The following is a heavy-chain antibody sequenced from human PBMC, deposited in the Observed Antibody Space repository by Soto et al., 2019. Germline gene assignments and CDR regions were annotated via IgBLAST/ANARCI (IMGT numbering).Heavy chain of an antibody. V-gene: IGHV1-2*02. D-gene: IGHD2-15*01. CDR2: INPKNGDT. J-gene: IGHJ6*02. Sequence: GSVKVSCKSSGYTFIGFSLHWVRQAPGQGLEWMGWINPKNGDTYYAQKFQGRVTMTRDTSINTVYMELNSLKSDDTAVYYCSNGRWTVGHCSGGSCYDGMDVWGQGTTVTVSS. CDR3: SNGRWTVGHCSGGSCYDGMDV. CDR1: GYTFIGFS.